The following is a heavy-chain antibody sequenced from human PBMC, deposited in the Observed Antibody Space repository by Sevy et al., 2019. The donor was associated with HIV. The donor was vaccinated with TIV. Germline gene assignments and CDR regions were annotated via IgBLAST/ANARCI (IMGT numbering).Heavy chain of an antibody. Sequence: ASVKVSCKASGYTFTSYGISWVRQAPGQGLEWMGWISAYNGNTNYAQTLQGRVTMTTDTSTSTAYMELRSLRSDDTAVYYCARAGRTTVTYYYYYGMDVWGQGTTVTVSS. J-gene: IGHJ6*02. CDR3: ARAGRTTVTYYYYYGMDV. CDR1: GYTFTSYG. CDR2: ISAYNGNT. V-gene: IGHV1-18*01. D-gene: IGHD4-4*01.